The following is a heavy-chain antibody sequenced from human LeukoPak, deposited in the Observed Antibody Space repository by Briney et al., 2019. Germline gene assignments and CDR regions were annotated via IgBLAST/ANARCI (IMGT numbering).Heavy chain of an antibody. CDR2: ISGSDTGT. V-gene: IGHV3-23*01. J-gene: IGHJ4*02. CDR1: GFTFSSYA. Sequence: GGSLRLSCAASGFTFSSYAMSWVRQAPGKGLEWVSAISGSDTGTYYADSVKGRFTISRDNSKNTLYLQMNSLRAEDTAVYYCAKGLYHYYGSGSYTLDYWGQGTQVTVSS. CDR3: AKGLYHYYGSGSYTLDY. D-gene: IGHD3-10*01.